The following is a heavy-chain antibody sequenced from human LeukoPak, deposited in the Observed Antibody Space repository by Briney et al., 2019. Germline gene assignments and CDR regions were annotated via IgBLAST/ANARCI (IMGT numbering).Heavy chain of an antibody. CDR1: GYTFTSYG. J-gene: IGHJ4*02. Sequence: ASVKVSCKASGYTFTSYGISWVRQAPGQGLEWMGWISAYNGNTNYAQKLQGRVTMTTDTSTSTACMELRSLRSDDTAVYYCARDDLLYCGGDCAENYWGQGTLVTVSS. CDR3: ARDDLLYCGGDCAENY. D-gene: IGHD2-21*02. CDR2: ISAYNGNT. V-gene: IGHV1-18*01.